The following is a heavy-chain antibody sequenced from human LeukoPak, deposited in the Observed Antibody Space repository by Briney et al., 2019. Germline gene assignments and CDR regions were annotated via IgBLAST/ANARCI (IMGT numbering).Heavy chain of an antibody. CDR3: ARDQAFVYCSGGTCYDDY. CDR1: GYTFTGYY. J-gene: IGHJ4*02. CDR2: INPNSGDT. V-gene: IGHV1-2*02. Sequence: GASVKVSCKASGYTFTGYYMHWVRQAPEQGLEWMGWINPNSGDTHYAQKFQGRVTMTRDTSINTAYMELSRLRSDDTAVYYCARDQAFVYCSGGTCYDDYWGQGSLVTVSS. D-gene: IGHD2-15*01.